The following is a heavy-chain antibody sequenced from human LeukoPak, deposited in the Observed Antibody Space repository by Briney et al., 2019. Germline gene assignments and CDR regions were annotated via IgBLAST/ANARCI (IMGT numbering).Heavy chain of an antibody. CDR3: ARLSSSWYQDWYFDL. CDR1: GGPISSYD. V-gene: IGHV4-4*07. D-gene: IGHD6-13*01. CDR2: IYTSGSP. J-gene: IGHJ2*01. Sequence: SETLSLTCTVSGGPISSYDWSWIRQPAGKGLEWIGRIYTSGSPNYNPSLKSRVTMSVDTSKNQFSLKLSSVTAADTAVYYCARLSSSWYQDWYFDLWGRGTLVTVSS.